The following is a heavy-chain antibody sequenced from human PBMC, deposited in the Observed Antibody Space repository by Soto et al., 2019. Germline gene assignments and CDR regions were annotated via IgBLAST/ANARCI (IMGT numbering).Heavy chain of an antibody. CDR1: GYSFTSYW. J-gene: IGHJ6*02. CDR3: ARQKEYSRSSYDYYGMDV. Sequence: GESLKISCKGSGYSFTSYWIGWVRQMPGKGLEWMGIIYPGDSDTRYSPSFQGQVTISADKSISTSYLQWSSLKASDTAMYYCARQKEYSRSSYDYYGMDVWGQGTKVTVSS. V-gene: IGHV5-51*01. D-gene: IGHD6-6*01. CDR2: IYPGDSDT.